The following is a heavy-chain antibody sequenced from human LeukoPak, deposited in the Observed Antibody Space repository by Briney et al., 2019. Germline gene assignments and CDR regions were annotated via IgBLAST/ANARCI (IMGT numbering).Heavy chain of an antibody. CDR2: IYYSGST. D-gene: IGHD3-3*01. Sequence: SETLSLTCTVSGGSISSYYWSWIRQPPGKGLEWIGYIYYSGSTNYNPSLKSRVTISVDTSKNQFSLKLSSVTAADTAVYYCARGYDFWISFDYWGQGTLVTVSS. CDR3: ARGYDFWISFDY. J-gene: IGHJ4*02. CDR1: GGSISSYY. V-gene: IGHV4-59*01.